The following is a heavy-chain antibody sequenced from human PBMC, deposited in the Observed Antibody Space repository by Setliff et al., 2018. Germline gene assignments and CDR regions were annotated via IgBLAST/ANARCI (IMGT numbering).Heavy chain of an antibody. V-gene: IGHV3-23*01. D-gene: IGHD1-1*01. CDR3: AKTRGSNWNFFYYMDV. Sequence: PGESLKISCAASGFSFSSYAMTWVRQAPGKGLEWVSAISAGGGSTYSADSVKGRFTISRDNSKNTLYLQMNSLRAEDTAVYYCAKTRGSNWNFFYYMDVWGKGTTVTVSS. CDR1: GFSFSSYA. J-gene: IGHJ6*03. CDR2: ISAGGGST.